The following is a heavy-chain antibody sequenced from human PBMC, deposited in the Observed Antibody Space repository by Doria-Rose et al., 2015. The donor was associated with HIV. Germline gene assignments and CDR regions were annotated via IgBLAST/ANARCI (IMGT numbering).Heavy chain of an antibody. D-gene: IGHD3-10*01. J-gene: IGHJ4*02. CDR2: ISSTSAYI. Sequence: VQLVQSGGGLVRPGGSLRLSCATSGFTFSSHRINWVRQAPGKGLEWVSSISSTSAYINYADSVRCRFTISRDNARNSLYLQMDSLRAEDTAIYYCATGVTPDYWGQGTLVTVSS. V-gene: IGHV3-21*01. CDR3: ATGVTPDY. CDR1: GFTFSSHR.